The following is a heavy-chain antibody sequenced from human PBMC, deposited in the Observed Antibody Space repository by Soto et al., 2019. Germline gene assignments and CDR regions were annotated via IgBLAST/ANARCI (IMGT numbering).Heavy chain of an antibody. Sequence: ASVKVSCKASGYTFTGYYMHWVRQAPGQGLEWMGWINPNSGGTNYAQKFQGWVTMTRDTSISTAYMELSRLRSDDTAVYYCARAVQCGGDCASVYFQHWGQGTLVTVSS. J-gene: IGHJ1*01. V-gene: IGHV1-2*04. CDR1: GYTFTGYY. CDR2: INPNSGGT. CDR3: ARAVQCGGDCASVYFQH. D-gene: IGHD2-21*02.